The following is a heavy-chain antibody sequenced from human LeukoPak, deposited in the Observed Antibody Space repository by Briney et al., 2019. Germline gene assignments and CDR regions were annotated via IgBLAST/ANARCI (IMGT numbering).Heavy chain of an antibody. CDR3: AGFDCSGACYSAYDY. J-gene: IGHJ4*02. D-gene: IGHD2-21*02. V-gene: IGHV4-59*01. CDR2: ISYSGST. CDR1: GDSISSYY. Sequence: SETLSLTCTVSGDSISSYYWSWIRQPPGKGLEWIGYISYSGSTNYNPSLKSRVTISVDMSKTQFSLKLNSVTASDTAVYYCAGFDCSGACYSAYDYWGQGTLVTVSS.